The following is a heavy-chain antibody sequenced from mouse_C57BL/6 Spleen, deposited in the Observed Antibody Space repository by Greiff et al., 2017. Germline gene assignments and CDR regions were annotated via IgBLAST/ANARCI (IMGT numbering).Heavy chain of an antibody. J-gene: IGHJ4*01. CDR3: ARDHGSSYDAMDY. V-gene: IGHV1-82*01. CDR2: IYPGDGDT. Sequence: VQLQESGPELVKPGASVKISCTASGYAISSSWMNWVKQRPGQGLEWIGRIYPGDGDTNYTAKFKGKATMTADKSSSTAYMQLSSLTSEDAAVYFCARDHGSSYDAMDYWGQGTSVTVSS. D-gene: IGHD1-1*01. CDR1: GYAISSSW.